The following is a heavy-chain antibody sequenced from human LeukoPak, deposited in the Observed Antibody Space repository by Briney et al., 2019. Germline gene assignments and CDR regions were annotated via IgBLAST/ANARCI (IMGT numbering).Heavy chain of an antibody. Sequence: GSLRLSCTTSGFTLSTYWMHWVRRAPGKGLVWISRINSDGSSISYADSVKGRFTISRDNAENTLYLQMNSLRAEDTAVYYCVRASRTPYYSDSGLWFYFDSWGQGTLVTVSS. D-gene: IGHD3-10*01. CDR3: VRASRTPYYSDSGLWFYFDS. V-gene: IGHV3-74*01. CDR1: GFTLSTYW. CDR2: INSDGSSI. J-gene: IGHJ4*02.